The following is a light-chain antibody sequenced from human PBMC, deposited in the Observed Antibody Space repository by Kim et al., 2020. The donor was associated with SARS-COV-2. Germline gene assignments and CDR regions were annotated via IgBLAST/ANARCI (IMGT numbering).Light chain of an antibody. CDR1: SSNIGAGYD. Sequence: QRVPISCTGSSSNIGAGYDVPWYQHIPGTAPKLLIYGNSNRPSGVPDRFSGSKSGASASLAITGLQAEDEADYYCQSHDNSLSGGVFGGGTQLTVL. V-gene: IGLV1-40*03. J-gene: IGLJ2*01. CDR3: QSHDNSLSGGV. CDR2: GNS.